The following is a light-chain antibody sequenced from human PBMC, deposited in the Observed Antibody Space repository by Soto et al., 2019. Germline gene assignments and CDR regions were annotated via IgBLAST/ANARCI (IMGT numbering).Light chain of an antibody. Sequence: EIVMTQSPATLSVSPGDRATLSCRASQSVSSNLAWYQQIPGQAPRLLIYDASTRATGIPARFGGSGSGTEFTLTISSLQSEDFAVYYCQQYNNWPLLTFGGGTKVELK. CDR2: DAS. J-gene: IGKJ4*01. V-gene: IGKV3-15*01. CDR3: QQYNNWPLLT. CDR1: QSVSSN.